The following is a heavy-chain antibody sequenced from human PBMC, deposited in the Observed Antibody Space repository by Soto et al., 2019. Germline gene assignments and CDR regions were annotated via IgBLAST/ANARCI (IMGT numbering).Heavy chain of an antibody. D-gene: IGHD1-26*01. CDR2: ISGTTNYI. V-gene: IGHV3-21*01. CDR3: ARGSEELTANFDY. Sequence: EVQLVESGGGLVKPGGSLRLSCAASGFTFTRYSMNWVRQAPGKGLEWVSSISGTTNYIYYADSMKGRFTVSRDNAKKSVYLDMNSLSAEDTPGYYWARGSEELTANFDYWGQGTLVSVSS. CDR1: GFTFTRYS. J-gene: IGHJ4*02.